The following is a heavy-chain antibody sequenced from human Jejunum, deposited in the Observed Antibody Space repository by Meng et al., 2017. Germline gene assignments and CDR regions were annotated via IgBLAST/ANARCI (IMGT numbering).Heavy chain of an antibody. J-gene: IGHJ5*02. V-gene: IGHV4-30-4*01. Sequence: QVQLQESGPGLVKPSQTLALTLNVSGGSISSGDYSWSWIRQPPGKGLEWIGEINQNGRTNYNPSLESRVTISMDKSKKEFSLRLASVTAADTALYYCVRGRDPMVVGELDPWGHGTLVTVSS. D-gene: IGHD2-15*01. CDR1: GGSISSGDYS. CDR3: VRGRDPMVVGELDP. CDR2: INQNGRT.